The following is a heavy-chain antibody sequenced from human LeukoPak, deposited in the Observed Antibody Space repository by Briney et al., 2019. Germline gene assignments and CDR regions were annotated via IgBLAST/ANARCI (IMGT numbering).Heavy chain of an antibody. CDR3: ARARGLGSGWPFDY. Sequence: GGSLRLSCAASGFTFSSYAMSWVRQAPGKGLEWVSAISGSGGSTYYADPVKGRFTISRDNSKNTLHLQMNSLRAKDTAVYYCARARGLGSGWPFDYWGQGTLVTVSS. V-gene: IGHV3-23*01. CDR1: GFTFSSYA. D-gene: IGHD6-19*01. CDR2: ISGSGGST. J-gene: IGHJ4*02.